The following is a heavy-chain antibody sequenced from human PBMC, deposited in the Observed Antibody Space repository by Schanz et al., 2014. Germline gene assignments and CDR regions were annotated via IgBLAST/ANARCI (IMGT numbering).Heavy chain of an antibody. J-gene: IGHJ5*01. CDR2: IASGGSHT. CDR3: SKDKQGSRSDDS. D-gene: IGHD2-15*01. V-gene: IGHV3-23*01. CDR1: GITFSDYA. Sequence: EVQLLESGGALEQPGGSLRLSCAASGITFSDYAMSWVRQAPGKGLEWVSTIASGGSHTFYADSVTGRFTISGDNSKNTLYLEMNRLRVDDTAVYYCSKDKQGSRSDDSWGQGTLVTVSS.